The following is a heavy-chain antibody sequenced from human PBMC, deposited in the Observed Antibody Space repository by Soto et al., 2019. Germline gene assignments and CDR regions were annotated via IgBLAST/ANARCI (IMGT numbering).Heavy chain of an antibody. CDR1: VFTCSSYA. J-gene: IGHJ5*02. CDR3: AKGGSGSYLWLDP. V-gene: IGHV3-23*01. CDR2: ISGSGGST. Sequence: WWSLRLSCSASVFTCSSYAMSWFRQAPGKGLEWVSAISGSGGSTYYADSVKGRFTISRDNSKNTLYLQMNSLRAEDTAVYYRAKGGSGSYLWLDPWGQGTLVTVSS. D-gene: IGHD3-10*01.